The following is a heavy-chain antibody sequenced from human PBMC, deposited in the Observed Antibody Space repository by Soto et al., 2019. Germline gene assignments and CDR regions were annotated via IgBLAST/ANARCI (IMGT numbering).Heavy chain of an antibody. V-gene: IGHV3-21*01. CDR1: GFTFSSYS. CDR2: ISSSSSYI. Sequence: PGGSLRLSCAASGFTFSSYSMNWVRQAPGKGLEWVSSISSSSSYIYYADSVKGRFTISRDNAKNSLYLQMNSLRAEDTAVYYCARDHRGGGYIYYYYGMDVWGPGTPVTVS. D-gene: IGHD2-15*01. J-gene: IGHJ6*02. CDR3: ARDHRGGGYIYYYYGMDV.